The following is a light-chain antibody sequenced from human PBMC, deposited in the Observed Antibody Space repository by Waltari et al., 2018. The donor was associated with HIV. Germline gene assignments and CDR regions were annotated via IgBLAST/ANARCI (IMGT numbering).Light chain of an antibody. CDR1: SSNIGSYT. CDR2: SNN. CDR3: AAWDDSLNGWV. V-gene: IGLV1-44*01. Sequence: QSVLTQPPSASGTPGQRVTISCSGSSSNIGSYTVNWYQQPPGTAPKLLIYSNNPRPSGVPCRCSGSKSCTSASLGISGLQSEDEADYYCAAWDDSLNGWVFGGGTKLTVL. J-gene: IGLJ3*02.